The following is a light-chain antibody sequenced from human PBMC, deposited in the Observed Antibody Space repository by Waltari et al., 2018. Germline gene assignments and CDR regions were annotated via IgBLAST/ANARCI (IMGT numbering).Light chain of an antibody. CDR1: QSVRSN. V-gene: IGKV3-15*01. CDR2: GAS. CDR3: QHYNNWPLT. Sequence: EIVMTQSPAPLSVSPGETATLSCRASQSVRSNLAWYQHKPGQAPRLLIYGASTRATCIPARFSGSESGTEFTLTISSLQSEDSAVYYCQHYNNWPLTFGPGTKVDIK. J-gene: IGKJ3*01.